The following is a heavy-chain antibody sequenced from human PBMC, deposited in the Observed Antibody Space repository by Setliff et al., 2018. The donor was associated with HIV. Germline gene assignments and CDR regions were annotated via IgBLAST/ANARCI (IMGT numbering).Heavy chain of an antibody. CDR1: GGTFSASG. CDR3: ARGEGSGWDTVEENYYNLDV. Sequence: SVKVSCKASGGTFSASGFSWVRQAPGQGLEWMGGIIPAFGTADYAQKLQGRVTITADASTSTAYMELISLRSEDTAVYYCARGEGSGWDTVEENYYNLDVWGSGTTVTVSS. CDR2: IIPAFGTA. V-gene: IGHV1-69*13. D-gene: IGHD6-19*01. J-gene: IGHJ6*04.